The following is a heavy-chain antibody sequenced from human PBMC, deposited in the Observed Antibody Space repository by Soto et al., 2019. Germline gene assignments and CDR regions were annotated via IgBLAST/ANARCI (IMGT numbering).Heavy chain of an antibody. Sequence: EVQLLESGGGLVQPGGSLRLSCAVSGFTFNNYAMNWVRQAPGKGLEWVSSISDSGGRTYYAASVKGRFTISRDNSKNTLYLQMNSLRAEDTAIYDCAKDALGDYFYYGMDVWGQGTTVTVSS. V-gene: IGHV3-23*01. J-gene: IGHJ6*02. CDR3: AKDALGDYFYYGMDV. CDR1: GFTFNNYA. CDR2: ISDSGGRT.